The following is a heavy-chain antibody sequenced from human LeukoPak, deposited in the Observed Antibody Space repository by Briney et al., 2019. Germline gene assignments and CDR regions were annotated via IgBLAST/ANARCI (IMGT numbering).Heavy chain of an antibody. J-gene: IGHJ5*02. CDR3: ARPNRPVLYSSGWYGWFDP. V-gene: IGHV1-18*01. D-gene: IGHD6-19*01. CDR2: ISAYNGNT. Sequence: GASVKVSCKASGYTFTSYGISWVRQAPGQGLEWMGWISAYNGNTNYAQKLQGRVTMTTDTSTSTAYMELRSLRSDDTAVYYCARPNRPVLYSSGWYGWFDPWGQGTLVTVSS. CDR1: GYTFTSYG.